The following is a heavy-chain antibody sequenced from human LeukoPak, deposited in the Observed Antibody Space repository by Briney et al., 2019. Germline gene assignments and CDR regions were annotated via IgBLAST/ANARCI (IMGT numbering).Heavy chain of an antibody. J-gene: IGHJ4*02. D-gene: IGHD1-26*01. Sequence: ASVRDSSMASRYTPTDYYVRWVRQAPGQGLEWMGWINPNSGDTNYAQNFQGRVTMTRDTSISTAYMELSRLTSDDTAIYYCARDWRGRYFPDFWGPGTLVTVSS. CDR1: RYTPTDYY. V-gene: IGHV1-2*02. CDR2: INPNSGDT. CDR3: ARDWRGRYFPDF.